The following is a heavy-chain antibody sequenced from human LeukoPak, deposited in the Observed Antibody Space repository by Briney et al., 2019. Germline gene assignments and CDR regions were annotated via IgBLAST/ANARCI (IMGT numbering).Heavy chain of an antibody. CDR3: ARLKATVSIHAYFDS. CDR1: GGSISSYY. Sequence: SETLSLTCTVSGGSISSYYWSWIRQPPGKGLEWIGYIYYSGSTNYNPSLKSRVSISSDTSKNQFSLELSSVTAADTAVYYCARLKATVSIHAYFDSWGQGTLVTVSS. J-gene: IGHJ4*02. CDR2: IYYSGST. D-gene: IGHD4-17*01. V-gene: IGHV4-59*01.